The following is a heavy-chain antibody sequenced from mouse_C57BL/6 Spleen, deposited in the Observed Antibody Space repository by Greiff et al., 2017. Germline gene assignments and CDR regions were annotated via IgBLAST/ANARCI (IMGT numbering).Heavy chain of an antibody. CDR3: ARRGEAQSTPDYIDY. J-gene: IGHJ2*01. V-gene: IGHV1-52*01. CDR1: GYTFTSYW. D-gene: IGHD3-2*02. Sequence: QVQLQQPGAELVRPGSSVKLSCKASGYTFTSYWMHWVKQRPIQGLEWIGNIDPSDSETHYNQKFKDKATLTVDKSSSTAYMQLSSLTSEDSAVYYCARRGEAQSTPDYIDYWGQGTTLTVSS. CDR2: IDPSDSET.